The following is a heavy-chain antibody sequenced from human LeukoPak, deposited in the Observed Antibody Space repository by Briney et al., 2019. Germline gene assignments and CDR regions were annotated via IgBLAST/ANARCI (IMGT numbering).Heavy chain of an antibody. CDR2: INPSGGST. V-gene: IGHV1-46*01. Sequence: ASVKVSCKASGYTFTSYYMHWVRQAPGQGLEWMGIINPSGGSTSYAQKFQGRVTMTRDTSTSTVYMELSSLRSEDTAVYYCARDMRYFRRYYDSSGYPVDYWGQGTLVTVSS. CDR1: GYTFTSYY. CDR3: ARDMRYFRRYYDSSGYPVDY. D-gene: IGHD3-22*01. J-gene: IGHJ4*02.